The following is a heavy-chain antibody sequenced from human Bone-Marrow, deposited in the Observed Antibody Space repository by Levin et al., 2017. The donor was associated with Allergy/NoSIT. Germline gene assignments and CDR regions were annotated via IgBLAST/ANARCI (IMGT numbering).Heavy chain of an antibody. CDR2: ISDNDDI. CDR1: GGSISGNY. J-gene: IGHJ5*02. D-gene: IGHD2-15*01. Sequence: GSLRLSCAVSGGSISGNYWSWIRQPAGKGLEWIGRISDNDDIKYNPSLKSRVIMSMDTSKNHVSLKLTSLTAADTAVYYCATWNCSGGSCKPEGPWGQGTLVTVSS. CDR3: ATWNCSGGSCKPEGP. V-gene: IGHV4-4*07.